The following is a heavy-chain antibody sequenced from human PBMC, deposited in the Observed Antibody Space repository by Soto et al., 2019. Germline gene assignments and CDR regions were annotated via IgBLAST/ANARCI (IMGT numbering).Heavy chain of an antibody. CDR2: IYYSGST. Sequence: SETLSLTCTVSGGSISSYYWSWIRQPPGKGLEWIGYIYYSGSTNYNPSLKSRVTISVDTSKNQFSLKLSSVTAADTAMYYCAVRGLGPWFDPWGQGTLVTVSS. J-gene: IGHJ5*02. D-gene: IGHD3-10*01. V-gene: IGHV4-59*08. CDR1: GGSISSYY. CDR3: AVRGLGPWFDP.